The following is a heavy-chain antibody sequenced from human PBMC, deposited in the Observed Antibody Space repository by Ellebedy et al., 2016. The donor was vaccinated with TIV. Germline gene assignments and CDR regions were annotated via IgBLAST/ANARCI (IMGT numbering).Heavy chain of an antibody. D-gene: IGHD3-22*01. J-gene: IGHJ4*02. V-gene: IGHV1-69*13. CDR2: IIPIFGTA. CDR1: GGTFSSYA. Sequence: SVKVSXKASGGTFSSYAISWVRQAPGQGLEWMGGIIPIFGTANYAQKFQGRVTITADESTSTAYMELSSLRSEDTAVYYCATGGSGYYYVFFDYWGQGTLVTVSS. CDR3: ATGGSGYYYVFFDY.